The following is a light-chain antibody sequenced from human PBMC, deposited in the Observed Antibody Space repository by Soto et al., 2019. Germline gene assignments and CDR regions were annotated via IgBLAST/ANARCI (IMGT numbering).Light chain of an antibody. CDR2: GNS. V-gene: IGLV1-40*01. CDR1: SSNIGAGYD. J-gene: IGLJ2*01. Sequence: QSVLTQPPSVSGAPGQRVTISCTGSSSNIGAGYDVHWYQQLPGTAPKLLIYGNSNRPSGVRDRFSGSKSGTSASLAITGLQAEDEADYYCQSYDSSLSAVFGGGTKLTVL. CDR3: QSYDSSLSAV.